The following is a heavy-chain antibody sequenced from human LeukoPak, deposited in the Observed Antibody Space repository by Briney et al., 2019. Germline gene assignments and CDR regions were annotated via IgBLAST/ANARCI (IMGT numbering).Heavy chain of an antibody. CDR3: ARTGLAGATTY. Sequence: SETLSLTCAVYGGSFSGYYWSWIRQPPGKGLEWIGEINHSGSTNYNPSLKSRVTISVDTSKNQFSLKLSSVTAADTAVYYCARTGLAGATTYWGQGTLVTVSS. J-gene: IGHJ4*02. CDR2: INHSGST. CDR1: GGSFSGYY. V-gene: IGHV4-34*01. D-gene: IGHD1-26*01.